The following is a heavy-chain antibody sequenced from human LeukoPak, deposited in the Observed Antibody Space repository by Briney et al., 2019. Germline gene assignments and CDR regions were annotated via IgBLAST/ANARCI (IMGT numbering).Heavy chain of an antibody. Sequence: SETLSLTCTVSGGSISSYYWSWIRQPPGKGLEWIGYIYYSGSTNYNPSLKSRVTISVDTSKNQFSLKLSSVTAADTAVYYCARVKKQLVSDYYYGMDVWGQGTTVTVSS. V-gene: IGHV4-59*01. CDR1: GGSISSYY. D-gene: IGHD6-13*01. CDR3: ARVKKQLVSDYYYGMDV. J-gene: IGHJ6*02. CDR2: IYYSGST.